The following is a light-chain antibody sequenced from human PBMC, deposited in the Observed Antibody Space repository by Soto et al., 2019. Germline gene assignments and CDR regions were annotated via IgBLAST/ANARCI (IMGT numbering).Light chain of an antibody. CDR3: QSYDSSLSGYG. V-gene: IGLV1-40*01. Sequence: QSVLTQPPSVSEAPGQRVTISCTGSSSNIGAGYEAHWYQQVPGTAPKLLIYENNNRPSGVPDRFSGSKSGTSASLAITGLQAEDEAEYYCQSYDSSLSGYGFGTGTKLTVL. J-gene: IGLJ1*01. CDR2: ENN. CDR1: SSNIGAGYE.